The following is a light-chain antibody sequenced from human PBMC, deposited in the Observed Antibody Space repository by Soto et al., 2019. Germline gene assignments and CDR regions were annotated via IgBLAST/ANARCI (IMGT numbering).Light chain of an antibody. J-gene: IGLJ3*02. CDR3: SSHANSRV. CDR2: EVS. Sequence: QSVLTQPASVSGSPGQSITISCTGTNSDIGDYKYISWYQHHPGRAPKLILYEVSDRPSGVSNRFSGSKSGNTASLTISGLQAEDEADYYYSSHANSRVFGGGTKLTVL. CDR1: NSDIGDYKY. V-gene: IGLV2-14*01.